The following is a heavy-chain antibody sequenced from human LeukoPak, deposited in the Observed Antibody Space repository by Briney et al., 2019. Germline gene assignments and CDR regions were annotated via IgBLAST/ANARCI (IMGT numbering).Heavy chain of an antibody. CDR3: AGAPDCSSTSCYFDY. CDR2: ISYDGSNK. V-gene: IGHV3-30-3*01. J-gene: IGHJ4*02. CDR1: GFTFSSYA. Sequence: GGSLRLSCAASGFTFSSYAMHWVRQAPGKGLEWVAVISYDGSNKYYADSVKGRFTISRDNSKNTLYLQMNSLRAEDTAVYYCAGAPDCSSTSCYFDYWGQGTLVTVSS. D-gene: IGHD2-2*01.